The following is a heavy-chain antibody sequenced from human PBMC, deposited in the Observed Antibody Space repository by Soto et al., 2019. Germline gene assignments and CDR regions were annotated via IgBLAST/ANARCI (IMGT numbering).Heavy chain of an antibody. CDR2: ISYDGSNK. Sequence: QVQLVESGGGVVQPGRSLRLSCAASGFTFSSYGMHWVRQAPGKGLEWVAVISYDGSNKYYADSVKGRFTISRDNSKNTLYLQMNSLRAEDTAVYYCAKADSSGYYYIDSWGQGTLVTVSS. CDR1: GFTFSSYG. J-gene: IGHJ4*02. V-gene: IGHV3-30*18. D-gene: IGHD3-22*01. CDR3: AKADSSGYYYIDS.